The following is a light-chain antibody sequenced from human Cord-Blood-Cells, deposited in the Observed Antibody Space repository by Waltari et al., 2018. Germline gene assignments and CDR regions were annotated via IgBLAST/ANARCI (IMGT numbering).Light chain of an antibody. Sequence: QSALTQPASVSGSPGQSITISCPGTSSAVGGYNYVSWYQQHPGKAPKLMIYDVSTRPSGVSNRFSGSKSGNTASLTISGLQAEDEADYYCSSYTSSSRVFGGGTKLTVL. J-gene: IGLJ3*02. CDR1: SSAVGGYNY. CDR3: SSYTSSSRV. CDR2: DVS. V-gene: IGLV2-14*03.